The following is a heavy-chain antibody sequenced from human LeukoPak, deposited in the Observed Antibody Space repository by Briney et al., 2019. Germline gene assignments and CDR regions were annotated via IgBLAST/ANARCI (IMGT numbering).Heavy chain of an antibody. D-gene: IGHD4-23*01. Sequence: GGSLRLSCAASGFTFSSYWMHWVRQAPGKGLVWVSRINSDGSSTSYANSVKGRFTISRDNAKNTLYLQMNSLRAEDTAVYYCASQVDYGGNSDAFDIWGQGTMVTVSS. V-gene: IGHV3-74*01. J-gene: IGHJ3*02. CDR3: ASQVDYGGNSDAFDI. CDR2: INSDGSST. CDR1: GFTFSSYW.